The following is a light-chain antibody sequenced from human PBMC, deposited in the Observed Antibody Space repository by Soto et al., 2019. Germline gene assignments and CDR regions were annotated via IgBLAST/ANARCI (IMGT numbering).Light chain of an antibody. J-gene: IGKJ5*01. Sequence: DIQMTQSPSSLSASVGDSVTITCRASQSISSYLKWYQQKPGKAPKVLVYGVSSLQSGVPSRFSGSGSGTDFTLIISSLQPEDFATYYCQQSYTTPRSFGQGTRMEIK. CDR2: GVS. V-gene: IGKV1-39*01. CDR1: QSISSY. CDR3: QQSYTTPRS.